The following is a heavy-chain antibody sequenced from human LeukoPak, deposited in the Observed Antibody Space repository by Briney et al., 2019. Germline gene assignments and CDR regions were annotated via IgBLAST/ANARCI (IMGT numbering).Heavy chain of an antibody. CDR3: ARLQLGYCSSASCSATHFDY. J-gene: IGHJ4*02. Sequence: SETLSLTCAVYGGSFSGYYWSWIRQPPGKGLEWIGEINHSGSTNYNPSLKSRVTISVDTSKNQFSLKLTSVTAADTAVYYCARLQLGYCSSASCSATHFDYWGQGALVTVSS. CDR2: INHSGST. V-gene: IGHV4-34*01. CDR1: GGSFSGYY. D-gene: IGHD2-2*01.